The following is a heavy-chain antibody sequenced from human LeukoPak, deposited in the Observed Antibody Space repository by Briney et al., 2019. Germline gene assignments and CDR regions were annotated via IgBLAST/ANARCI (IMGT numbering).Heavy chain of an antibody. CDR1: GFSFSNYV. Sequence: PGGSLRLSCAASGFSFSNYVMHWVRQAPGKGLEWVAFIWYGGGDKFYGDSVRGRFTISRDNSKNTLYLQMNSLRAEDTAVYYCAKDMAAAAGDGFDYWGQGTLVTVSS. CDR2: IWYGGGDK. J-gene: IGHJ4*02. D-gene: IGHD6-13*01. V-gene: IGHV3-30*02. CDR3: AKDMAAAAGDGFDY.